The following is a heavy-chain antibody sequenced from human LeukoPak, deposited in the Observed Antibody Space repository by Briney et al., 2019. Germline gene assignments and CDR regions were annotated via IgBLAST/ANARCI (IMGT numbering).Heavy chain of an antibody. CDR2: ISGDGGST. CDR1: GFTFDDYA. V-gene: IGHV3-43*02. Sequence: GGSLRLSCAASGFTFDDYATHWVRQAPGKGLEWVSLISGDGGSTYYADSVKGRFTISRDNSKNSLYLQMNSLRTEDTALYYCATWVAESYPWGQGTLVTVSS. D-gene: IGHD5-18*01. CDR3: ATWVAESYP. J-gene: IGHJ5*02.